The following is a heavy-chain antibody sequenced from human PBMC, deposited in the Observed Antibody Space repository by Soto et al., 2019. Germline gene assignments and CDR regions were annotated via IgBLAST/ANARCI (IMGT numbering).Heavy chain of an antibody. CDR2: ITAYNGNT. V-gene: IGHV1-18*01. J-gene: IGHJ5*02. D-gene: IGHD1-26*01. Sequence: QVQLVQSGAEVKQPGASVQVSCKTSGYIFTSYGISWVRQAPGQGLEWMGWITAYNGNTNTAQKFQDRVIMTTDTSTTTAYMELRSLTSDDTAVYYCARGGVGSTSGWFDPWGQGTLVTVSS. CDR3: ARGGVGSTSGWFDP. CDR1: GYIFTSYG.